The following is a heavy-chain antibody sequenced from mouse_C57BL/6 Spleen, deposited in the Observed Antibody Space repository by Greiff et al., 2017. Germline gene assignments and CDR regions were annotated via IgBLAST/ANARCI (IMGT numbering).Heavy chain of an antibody. Sequence: EVQVVESGTVLARPGASVKMSCKTSGYTFTSYWMHWVKQRPGQGLEWIGAIYPGNSDTSYNQKFKGKAKLTAVTSASTAYMELSSLTNEDSAVYYCTRWRFDSNYAMDYWGQGTSVTVSS. CDR2: IYPGNSDT. CDR3: TRWRFDSNYAMDY. J-gene: IGHJ4*01. D-gene: IGHD2-5*01. CDR1: GYTFTSYW. V-gene: IGHV1-5*01.